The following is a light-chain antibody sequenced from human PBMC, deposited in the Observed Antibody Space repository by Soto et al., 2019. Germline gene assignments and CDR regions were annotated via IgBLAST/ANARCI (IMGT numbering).Light chain of an antibody. CDR1: QSVSSK. Sequence: EIVMTQSPATLSVSPGERATLSCRASQSVSSKLAWYQQKPGQAPRLLIYGASTRATGVPARFGGSGSGTEFTLTISSLQSEDFAVYYCQPYNNWPLTFGGGTKVEIK. CDR2: GAS. J-gene: IGKJ4*01. CDR3: QPYNNWPLT. V-gene: IGKV3-15*01.